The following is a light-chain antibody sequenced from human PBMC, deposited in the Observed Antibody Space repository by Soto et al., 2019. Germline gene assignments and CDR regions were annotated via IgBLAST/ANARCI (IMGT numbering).Light chain of an antibody. CDR3: ISYRSGTTLV. V-gene: IGLV2-14*01. CDR2: EVN. CDR1: SSDVGGYNY. J-gene: IGLJ3*02. Sequence: QSALTQPASASGSPGQSISISCTGTSSDVGGYNYVSWYQQHPGKAPKLIIYEVNNRPPGVSNRFSGSKSGNTASLPISGLQAEDDADYYCISYRSGTTLVFGGGTKLTVL.